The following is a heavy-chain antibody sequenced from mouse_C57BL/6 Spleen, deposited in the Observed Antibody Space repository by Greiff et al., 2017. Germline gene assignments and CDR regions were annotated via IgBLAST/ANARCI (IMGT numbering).Heavy chain of an antibody. J-gene: IGHJ2*01. CDR3: ASEVWGNYFDY. V-gene: IGHV14-2*01. CDR2: IDPEDGDT. Sequence: VHVKQSGAELVKPGASVKLSCTASGFNFKDYYMHWVKQRTEQGLEWIGRIDPEDGDTKYAPKFQGKATLTADTSSNTAYLQLSSLTSEDTAVYYGASEVWGNYFDYWGQGTTLTVSS. D-gene: IGHD2-10*02. CDR1: GFNFKDYY.